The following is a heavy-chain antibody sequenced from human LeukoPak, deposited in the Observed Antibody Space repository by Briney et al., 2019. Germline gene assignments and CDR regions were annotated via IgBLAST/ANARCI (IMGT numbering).Heavy chain of an antibody. D-gene: IGHD6-19*01. J-gene: IGHJ4*02. Sequence: GGSLRLSCAASGFTVSSNYMSWVRQAPGKGLEWVSVIYSGGSTYYADSVKGRFTISRDNSKNTLYLQMNSLRAEDTAVYYCAKDLLAVAGSYFDYWGQGTLVTVSS. CDR1: GFTVSSNY. CDR3: AKDLLAVAGSYFDY. CDR2: IYSGGST. V-gene: IGHV3-53*01.